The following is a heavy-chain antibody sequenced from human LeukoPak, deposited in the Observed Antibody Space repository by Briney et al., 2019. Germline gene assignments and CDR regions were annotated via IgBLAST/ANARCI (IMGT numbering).Heavy chain of an antibody. CDR1: GGAISGYY. CDR3: ATGPRGDNVNLDS. V-gene: IGHV4-4*07. Sequence: PSETLSLTCSVSGGAISGYYWTWIRQAAGKGPEWIGRFFRSDDTNYNPSLKSRVTMSVDTSKNQFSLSLSSVTAADTAFYYCATGPRGDNVNLDSWGQGILVTVSS. CDR2: FFRSDDT. J-gene: IGHJ4*02. D-gene: IGHD4-17*01.